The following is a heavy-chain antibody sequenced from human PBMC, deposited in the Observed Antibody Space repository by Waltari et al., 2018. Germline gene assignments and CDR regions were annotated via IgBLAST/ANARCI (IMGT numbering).Heavy chain of an antibody. CDR1: GGSISSGGYY. V-gene: IGHV4-31*01. CDR3: ARVSNLLFDY. CDR2: IHYSGSP. J-gene: IGHJ4*02. Sequence: QVQLQESGPGLVKPSQTLSLTCTVSGGSISSGGYYWSWIRQHPGKGLEWVGYIHYSGSPYYNPSLKSLVTISVDTSKNQFSLKLSSVTAADTAVYYCARVSNLLFDYWGQGTLVTVSS. D-gene: IGHD2-8*01.